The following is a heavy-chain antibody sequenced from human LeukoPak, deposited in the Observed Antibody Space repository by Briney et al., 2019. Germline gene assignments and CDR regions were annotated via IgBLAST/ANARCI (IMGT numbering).Heavy chain of an antibody. CDR2: ISYDGSNK. D-gene: IGHD6-13*01. J-gene: IGHJ5*02. Sequence: GRSLRLSCAASGFTFSSYGMHWVRQAPGKGLEWVAVISYDGSNKYYADSVKGRFTISRDNSKNTLYLQMNSLRAEDTAVYYCAKDLRMRAIAAAADNWFDPWGQGTLVTVSP. V-gene: IGHV3-30*18. CDR1: GFTFSSYG. CDR3: AKDLRMRAIAAAADNWFDP.